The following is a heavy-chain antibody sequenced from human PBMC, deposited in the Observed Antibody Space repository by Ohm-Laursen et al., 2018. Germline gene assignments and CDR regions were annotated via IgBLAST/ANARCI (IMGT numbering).Heavy chain of an antibody. Sequence: SETLSLTCIVSGGSISSSSYYWGWIRQPPGKGLEWIGGMYYSGNTYYNPSLKGRVTISVDTSKNQFSLKLSSVTAADTAVYYCARAFWNGYNDAFDVWGQGTMVTVSS. J-gene: IGHJ3*01. D-gene: IGHD3-3*01. CDR2: MYYSGNT. CDR3: ARAFWNGYNDAFDV. V-gene: IGHV4-39*07. CDR1: GGSISSSSYY.